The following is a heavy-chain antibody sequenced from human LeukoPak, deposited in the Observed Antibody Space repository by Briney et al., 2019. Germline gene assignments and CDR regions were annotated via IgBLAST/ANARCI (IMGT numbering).Heavy chain of an antibody. V-gene: IGHV1-46*01. CDR1: GYTFTSYY. J-gene: IGHJ2*01. Sequence: ASVKSSCKTSGYTFTSYYMHWVRQAPGQGLEWMGIINPSGGSTSYAQKFQGRVTMTRDTSTSTVYMELSSLRSEDTAVYYCARYSDYGASGWYFDLWGRGTLVTVSS. CDR3: ARYSDYGASGWYFDL. D-gene: IGHD4-17*01. CDR2: INPSGGST.